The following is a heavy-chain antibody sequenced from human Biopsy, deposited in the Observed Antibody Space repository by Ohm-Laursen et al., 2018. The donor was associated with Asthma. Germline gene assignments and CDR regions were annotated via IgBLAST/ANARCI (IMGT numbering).Heavy chain of an antibody. D-gene: IGHD3-22*01. J-gene: IGHJ4*02. CDR1: GFAVSRDH. Sequence: SLRLFCAASGFAVSRDHMFWVRQAPGKGLEWVSVIYSGGTSHTADSMRGRFTISRDYSKNTLYLQMHSLRAEDTAVYYCARGDSSNWSHYYFDYWGQGTLVTVSS. V-gene: IGHV3-53*01. CDR2: IYSGGTS. CDR3: ARGDSSNWSHYYFDY.